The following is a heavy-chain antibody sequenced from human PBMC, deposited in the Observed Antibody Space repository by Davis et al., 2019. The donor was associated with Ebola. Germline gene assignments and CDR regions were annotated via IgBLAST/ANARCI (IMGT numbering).Heavy chain of an antibody. CDR2: IGRADDT. J-gene: IGHJ6*04. CDR3: ARELPYSSGGHNLYGLDV. D-gene: IGHD3-22*01. CDR1: GFPLSYYD. V-gene: IGHV3-13*01. Sequence: PGGSLRLSCAASGFPLSYYDFHWVRQFPGEGLEWVSAIGRADDTYYEGSVKGRFTISRDDAKNSLYLQMNGLRAGDTAVYYCARELPYSSGGHNLYGLDVWGKGTTVTVSS.